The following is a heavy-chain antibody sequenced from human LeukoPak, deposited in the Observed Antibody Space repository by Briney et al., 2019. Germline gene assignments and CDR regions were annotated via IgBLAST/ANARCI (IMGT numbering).Heavy chain of an antibody. CDR1: GFTFSSYG. J-gene: IGHJ4*02. CDR2: ISYDGSNK. D-gene: IGHD6-19*01. CDR3: AKDRYSSGWYYFDY. Sequence: PGGSLRLSCAASGFTFSSYGMHWVRQAPGKGLEWAAVISYDGSNKYYADSVKGRFTISRDNSKNTLYLQMNSLRAEDTAVYYCAKDRYSSGWYYFDYWGQGTLVTVSS. V-gene: IGHV3-30*18.